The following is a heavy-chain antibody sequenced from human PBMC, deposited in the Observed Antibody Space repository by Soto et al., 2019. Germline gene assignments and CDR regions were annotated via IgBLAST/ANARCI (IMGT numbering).Heavy chain of an antibody. CDR2: ISYDGSNK. CDR1: GFTFSSYA. CDR3: ARDLLRYFDWSGAFDI. J-gene: IGHJ3*02. Sequence: QVQLVESGGGVVQPGRSLRLSCAASGFTFSSYAMHWVRQAPGKGLEWVAVISYDGSNKYYADSAKGRFTISRDNSKNTPYLQINSLRAEDTAVYYCARDLLRYFDWSGAFDIWGQGTMVIVSS. D-gene: IGHD3-9*01. V-gene: IGHV3-30-3*01.